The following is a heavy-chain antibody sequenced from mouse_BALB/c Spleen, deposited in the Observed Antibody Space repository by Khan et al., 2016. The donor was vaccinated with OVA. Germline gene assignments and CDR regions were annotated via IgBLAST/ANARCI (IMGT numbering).Heavy chain of an antibody. V-gene: IGHV1-5*01. CDR2: IYPGNSDT. J-gene: IGHJ3*01. CDR1: GYSFTSYW. Sequence: EVQLQQSGTVLARPGASVKMPCKASGYSFTSYWMHWVNQRPGQGLEWIGAIYPGNSDTSYNQKFKGKAKLTAVTSASTAYMELSSLTNEDSAVYYCTDGNYVGGFAYWGQGTLVTVSA. CDR3: TDGNYVGGFAY. D-gene: IGHD2-1*01.